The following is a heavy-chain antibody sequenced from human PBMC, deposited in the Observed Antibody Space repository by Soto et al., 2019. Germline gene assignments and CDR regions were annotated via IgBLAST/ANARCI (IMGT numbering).Heavy chain of an antibody. CDR1: GFTFSSYG. CDR2: IWYDESNK. V-gene: IGHV3-33*01. CDR3: AREGVAGAEFDY. D-gene: IGHD1-26*01. Sequence: QVQLVESGGGVVQPGRSLRLSCAASGFTFSSYGMHWVRQAPGKGLEWVAVIWYDESNKYYADSVKGRFTISRDNSKNTLYLQMNSLRAEDTAVYYCAREGVAGAEFDYWGQGTLVTVSS. J-gene: IGHJ4*02.